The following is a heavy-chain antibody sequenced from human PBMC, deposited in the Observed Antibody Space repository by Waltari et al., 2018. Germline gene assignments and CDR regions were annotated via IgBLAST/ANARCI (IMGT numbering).Heavy chain of an antibody. D-gene: IGHD3-10*01. CDR3: ASDRPGNFDL. Sequence: EVQLVESGGGLIQHGGSRRLSCAASGFTDSSNYMSWVRQAQGKGLEWVSVSYSVGSTYCADAVKGRFTTSRDQSNNTLYLQMNSLSAEYTAVYYCASDRPGNFDLWGRGTLVTVSS. V-gene: IGHV3-53*01. CDR2: SYSVGST. J-gene: IGHJ2*01. CDR1: GFTDSSNY.